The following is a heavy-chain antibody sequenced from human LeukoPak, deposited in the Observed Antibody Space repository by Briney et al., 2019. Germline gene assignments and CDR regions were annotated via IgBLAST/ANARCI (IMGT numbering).Heavy chain of an antibody. CDR2: IIPIFGTA. D-gene: IGHD5-24*01. V-gene: IGHV1-69*06. J-gene: IGHJ4*02. CDR3: ARDSKGEGYTSDY. CDR1: GGTFSSYA. Sequence: SVKVSCKASGGTFSSYAISWVRQAPGQGLEWMGGIIPIFGTANYAQKFQGRVTITADKSTSTAYMELSSLRSEDTAVYYCARDSKGEGYTSDYWGQGTLVTVSS.